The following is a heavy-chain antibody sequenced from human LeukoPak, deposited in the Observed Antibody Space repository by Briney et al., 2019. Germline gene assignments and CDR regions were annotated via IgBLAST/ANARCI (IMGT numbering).Heavy chain of an antibody. Sequence: GASVKVSCKASGGTFSSYAISWVRQAPGQGLEWMGGIIPIFGTANYAQKFQGRVTITADESTSTAYMELSSLRSEDTAVYYCASLDYGGTGDYWGQGTLVTVSS. CDR2: IIPIFGTA. CDR3: ASLDYGGTGDY. D-gene: IGHD4-23*01. J-gene: IGHJ4*02. V-gene: IGHV1-69*13. CDR1: GGTFSSYA.